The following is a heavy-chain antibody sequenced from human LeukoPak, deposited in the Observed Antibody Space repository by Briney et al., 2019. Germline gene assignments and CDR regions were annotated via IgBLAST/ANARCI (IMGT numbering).Heavy chain of an antibody. CDR3: ASYYGSGSYPLFNY. CDR2: IYYSGST. V-gene: IGHV4-30-4*01. J-gene: IGHJ4*02. Sequence: SQTLSLTCTVSGGSISSGDYYWSWIRQPPGKGLEWIGYIYYSGSTHYNPSLKSRITISVDTSKNQFSLKLSSVTAADTAAYYCASYYGSGSYPLFNYWGQGTLVTVSS. D-gene: IGHD3-10*01. CDR1: GGSISSGDYY.